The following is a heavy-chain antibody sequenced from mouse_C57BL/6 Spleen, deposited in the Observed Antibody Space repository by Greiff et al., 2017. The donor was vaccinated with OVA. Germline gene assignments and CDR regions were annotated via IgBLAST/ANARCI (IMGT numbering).Heavy chain of an antibody. Sequence: VQLQQSGPELVKPGASVKISCKASGYSFTSYYIHWVKQRPGQGLEWIGWIYPGSGNTKYNEKFKGKATLTADTSSSTAYMQLSSLTSEDSAVYYCARPYYYGNYYFDYWGQGTTLTVSS. CDR3: ARPYYYGNYYFDY. D-gene: IGHD1-1*01. CDR2: IYPGSGNT. J-gene: IGHJ2*01. V-gene: IGHV1-66*01. CDR1: GYSFTSYY.